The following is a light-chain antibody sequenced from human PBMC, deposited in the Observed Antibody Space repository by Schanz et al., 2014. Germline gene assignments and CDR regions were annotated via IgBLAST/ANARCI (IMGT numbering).Light chain of an antibody. CDR1: QSISSW. CDR2: DAS. V-gene: IGKV1-5*01. J-gene: IGKJ1*01. Sequence: DIPMTQSPSTLSASVGDRVTITCRASQSISSWLAWYQQKPGKAPNLLIYDASTLESGVPSRFSGSGSGTDFTLTISGLQPEDFAPYYCQQSYTTPWTFGQGTKVEIK. CDR3: QQSYTTPWT.